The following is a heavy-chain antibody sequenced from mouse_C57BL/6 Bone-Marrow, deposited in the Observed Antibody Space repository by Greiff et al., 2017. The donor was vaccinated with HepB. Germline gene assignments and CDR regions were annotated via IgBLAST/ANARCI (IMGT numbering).Heavy chain of an antibody. CDR3: AKRSPAMDY. CDR2: IYPRDGST. J-gene: IGHJ4*01. Sequence: VQLVESGPELVKPGASVKLSCKASGYTFTSYDINWAKQRPGQGLEWIGWIYPRDGSTKYNEKFKGKATLTVDTSSSTAYMELHSLTSEDSAVYFCAKRSPAMDYWGQGTSVTVSS. V-gene: IGHV1-85*01. CDR1: GYTFTSYD.